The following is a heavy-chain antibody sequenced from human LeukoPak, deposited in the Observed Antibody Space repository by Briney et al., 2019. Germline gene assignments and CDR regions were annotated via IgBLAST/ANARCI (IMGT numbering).Heavy chain of an antibody. D-gene: IGHD4-11*01. J-gene: IGHJ4*02. CDR3: AKDGAYINYQYYFDS. CDR1: GFSFSDYG. V-gene: IGHV3-30*18. Sequence: GGSLRLSCAASGFSFSDYGIHWVRQAPGKGLEWVAVISFDGSNKYYADSVKGRFTISRDNSKTTLSLQMNSLRVEDTAVYYCAKDGAYINYQYYFDSWGRGTLVTVSS. CDR2: ISFDGSNK.